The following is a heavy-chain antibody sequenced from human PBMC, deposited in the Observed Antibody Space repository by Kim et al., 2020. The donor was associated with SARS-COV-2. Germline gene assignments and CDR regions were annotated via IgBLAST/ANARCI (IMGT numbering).Heavy chain of an antibody. CDR2: ISGIGPTT. D-gene: IGHD3-3*01. Sequence: GGSLRLSCAASGFTFSNYDMTWVRQAPGKGLEWVSDISGIGPTTYYADSVKGRFTISRDTSKNTLSLQLNSLRAEDTAVYSCAIVASKLRFLNFEYSGQG. V-gene: IGHV3-23*01. CDR3: AIVASKLRFLNFEY. J-gene: IGHJ4*02. CDR1: GFTFSNYD.